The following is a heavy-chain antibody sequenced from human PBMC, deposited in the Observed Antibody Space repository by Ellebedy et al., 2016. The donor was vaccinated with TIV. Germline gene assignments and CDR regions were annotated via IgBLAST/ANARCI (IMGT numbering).Heavy chain of an antibody. J-gene: IGHJ6*02. Sequence: GGSLRLXCAASGFTFSSYSMNWVRQAPGKGLEWISYISSTSTILWYADSVRGRFTISRDNAKNSVYLQMNSLRAEDTAVYYCARDGDYEDNYGLDVWGQGTTVTVSS. V-gene: IGHV3-48*04. D-gene: IGHD3-22*01. CDR1: GFTFSSYS. CDR2: ISSTSTIL. CDR3: ARDGDYEDNYGLDV.